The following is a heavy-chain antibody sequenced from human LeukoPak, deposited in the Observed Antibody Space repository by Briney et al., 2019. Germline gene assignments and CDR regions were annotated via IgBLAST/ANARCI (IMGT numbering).Heavy chain of an antibody. J-gene: IGHJ4*02. D-gene: IGHD3-10*01. CDR2: ISSSGSTI. CDR1: GFTLSSYE. Sequence: GGSLRLSCAASGFTLSSYEMNWVRQAPGKGLEWVSYISSSGSTIYYADSVKGRFTISRDNAKNSLYLQMNSLRAEDTAVYYCARLYGSGSYFGFDYWGQGTLVTVSS. V-gene: IGHV3-48*03. CDR3: ARLYGSGSYFGFDY.